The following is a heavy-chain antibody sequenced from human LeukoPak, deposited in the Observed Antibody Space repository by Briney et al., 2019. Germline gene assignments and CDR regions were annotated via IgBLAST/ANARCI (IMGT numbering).Heavy chain of an antibody. J-gene: IGHJ3*02. CDR1: GYSFPNYW. Sequence: GESLKISCKGSGYSFPNYWIAWVRQMPGKGLEWMGLIYPGASDTRYSPSFQGQVTISADKSISTAYLQWSSLKASDTAMYYCARRDTTGATHDAFDIWGQGTMITVSS. CDR3: ARRDTTGATHDAFDI. D-gene: IGHD1-1*01. CDR2: IYPGASDT. V-gene: IGHV5-51*01.